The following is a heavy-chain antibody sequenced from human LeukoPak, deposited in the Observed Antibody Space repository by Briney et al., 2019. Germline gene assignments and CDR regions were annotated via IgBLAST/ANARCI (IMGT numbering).Heavy chain of an antibody. Sequence: SETLSLTCAVYGGSFSDYNWSWLRQSPEKGLEWIGEINDSGRTHYNPSLKSRVTISVDTAKYQFSLSLSSLTAADTAVYYCARGLDLEGLDYWGQGSLVTVSS. CDR2: INDSGRT. V-gene: IGHV4-34*01. CDR1: GGSFSDYN. J-gene: IGHJ4*02. D-gene: IGHD1-1*01. CDR3: ARGLDLEGLDY.